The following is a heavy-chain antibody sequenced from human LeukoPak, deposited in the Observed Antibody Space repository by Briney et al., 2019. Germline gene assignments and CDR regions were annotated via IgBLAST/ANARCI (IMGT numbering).Heavy chain of an antibody. CDR3: ARELPREVTLDY. Sequence: GGSLRLSCAASGFTLSSYEMHWVRQAPGKGLVGVSRMNADGSRTGYADSVKGRFTSSRDNAGNTMYLQMNSLRAEDTAVYYCARELPREVTLDYWGQGTLVTVSS. D-gene: IGHD2-21*02. V-gene: IGHV3-74*01. CDR2: MNADGSRT. CDR1: GFTLSSYE. J-gene: IGHJ4*02.